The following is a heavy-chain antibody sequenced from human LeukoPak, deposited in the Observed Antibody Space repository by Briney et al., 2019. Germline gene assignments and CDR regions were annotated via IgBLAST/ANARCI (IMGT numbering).Heavy chain of an antibody. CDR3: ARDLCSGGGCYSGADAFDI. Sequence: GGSLRLSCAASGFTFSSYEMNWVRQAPGKGLEWVSYISSISSYIYYVDSVKGRFTISRDNAKNSLYLQMNSLRAEDTAVYYCARDLCSGGGCYSGADAFDIWGQGTMITVSS. CDR2: ISSISSYI. D-gene: IGHD2-15*01. J-gene: IGHJ3*02. V-gene: IGHV3-21*05. CDR1: GFTFSSYE.